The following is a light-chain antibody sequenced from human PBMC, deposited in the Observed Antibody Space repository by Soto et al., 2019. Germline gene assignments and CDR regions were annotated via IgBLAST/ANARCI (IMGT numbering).Light chain of an antibody. Sequence: PGERVTLSCRASQSVSSNLAWYQQKPGQAPRLLIYGASSRATGIPDRFSGSGSGTDFTLTISRLEPEDFAVYYCQQYGGSPITFGLGTRLEIK. V-gene: IGKV3-20*01. J-gene: IGKJ5*01. CDR2: GAS. CDR1: QSVSSN. CDR3: QQYGGSPIT.